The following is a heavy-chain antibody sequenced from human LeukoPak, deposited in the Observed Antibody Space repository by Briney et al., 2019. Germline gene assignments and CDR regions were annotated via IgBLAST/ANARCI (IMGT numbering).Heavy chain of an antibody. CDR1: GFTFSKFC. J-gene: IGHJ5*02. CDR2: IAGTGET. D-gene: IGHD2-8*02. V-gene: IGHV3-23*01. Sequence: GGSLRLSCAASGFTFSKFCMMWVRQAPGKGLEWVSSIAGTGETYYADSVKGRFTVSRDNSKSTLYLQINSLTAEDTALYYCAKGKAPGAVDWFDPRGQGTLVTVSS. CDR3: AKGKAPGAVDWFDP.